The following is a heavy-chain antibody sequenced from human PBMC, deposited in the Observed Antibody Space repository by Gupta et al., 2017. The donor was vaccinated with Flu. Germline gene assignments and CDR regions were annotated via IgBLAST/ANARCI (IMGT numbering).Heavy chain of an antibody. CDR2: ILYDGSYK. V-gene: IGHV3-30*18. Sequence: QVQLEESGGGVVQPGRSLRLSCAVSGLTFSSYGMHWVRQAPGQGLEWVALILYDGSYKFYTDSVKGRFTISRDNSKNTLYLQMNSLRAEDTAVYYCAKDQREYCDGGMCYPQIFHDWGQGTLGTVSS. CDR3: AKDQREYCDGGMCYPQIFHD. D-gene: IGHD2-15*01. CDR1: GLTFSSYG. J-gene: IGHJ4*02.